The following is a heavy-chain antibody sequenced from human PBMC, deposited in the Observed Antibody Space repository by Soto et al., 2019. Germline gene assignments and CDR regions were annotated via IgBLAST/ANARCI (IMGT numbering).Heavy chain of an antibody. D-gene: IGHD3-10*01. CDR3: AREDIKESFFDS. J-gene: IGHJ4*02. CDR2: IYYTGHT. V-gene: IGHV4-31*03. CDR1: GGYISIGGNY. Sequence: SETLSLTCSVSGGYISIGGNYWSWIRQHPGKGLEWIGFIYYTGHTKYNAALKSRASISGDMSENQFSLTMTSVTAADTAVYFCAREDIKESFFDSWGPGTGVTSPQ.